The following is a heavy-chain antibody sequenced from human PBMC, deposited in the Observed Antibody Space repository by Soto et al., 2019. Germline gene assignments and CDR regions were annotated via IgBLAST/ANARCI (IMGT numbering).Heavy chain of an antibody. CDR2: VIPIFGTP. CDR1: GGTFGSYA. V-gene: IGHV1-69*06. CDR3: ANSRGTISIQEEDAI. Sequence: QVQLVQSGAEVKKPGSSVKVSCKSSGGTFGSYAISWVRQAPGQGLEWMGGVIPIFGTPHYAQKFHGRVTITADIPTSTAYLELSSLKSADTAVYYWANSRGTISIQEEDAIWGQGTLVTVSS. J-gene: IGHJ4*02. D-gene: IGHD3-10*01.